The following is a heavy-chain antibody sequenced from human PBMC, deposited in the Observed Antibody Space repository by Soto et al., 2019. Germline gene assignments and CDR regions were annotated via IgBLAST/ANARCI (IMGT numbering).Heavy chain of an antibody. V-gene: IGHV4-30-4*01. CDR2: IYYSGST. CDR1: GGSISSGDYY. J-gene: IGHJ4*02. Sequence: SETLSLTCTVSGGSISSGDYYWSWIRQPPGKGLEWIGYIYYSGSTYYNPSLKSRVTISVDTSKNQFSLKLSSVTAADTAVYYCARGIRGSGYYYAFDYWGQGTLVTVSS. D-gene: IGHD3-22*01. CDR3: ARGIRGSGYYYAFDY.